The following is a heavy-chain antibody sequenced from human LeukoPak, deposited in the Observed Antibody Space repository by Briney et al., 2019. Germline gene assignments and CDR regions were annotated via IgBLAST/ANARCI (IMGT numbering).Heavy chain of an antibody. CDR2: ISSSGSTI. CDR3: GRDRGDDGYSGGGGFDY. D-gene: IGHD6-19*01. V-gene: IGHV3-11*01. Sequence: GGSLRLSCAASGFTFSDYYMSWIRQAPGKGLEWVSYISSSGSTIYYADSVKGRFTISRDNAKNSLYLQMNSLRAGDTGVYYCGRDRGDDGYSGGGGFDYWGQGTLVTVSS. J-gene: IGHJ4*02. CDR1: GFTFSDYY.